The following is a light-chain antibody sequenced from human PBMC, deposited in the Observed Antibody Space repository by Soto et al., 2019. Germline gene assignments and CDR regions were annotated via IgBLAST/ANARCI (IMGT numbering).Light chain of an antibody. CDR3: QHYNDWLIT. CDR2: GAS. CDR1: QSVDIN. J-gene: IGKJ5*01. V-gene: IGKV3-15*01. Sequence: EIVMTQSPATLSVSPGERATLSCRASQSVDINLAWYQQKPGQAPRLLIYGASARATDVPARFSGSGSGTEFTLTISSLQSEDFAVYYCQHYNDWLITFGQGTLLEI.